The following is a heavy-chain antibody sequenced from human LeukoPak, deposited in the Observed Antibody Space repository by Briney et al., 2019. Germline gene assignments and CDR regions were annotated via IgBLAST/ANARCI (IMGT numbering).Heavy chain of an antibody. J-gene: IGHJ4*02. CDR3: ARRFPFDSSGYYLDY. Sequence: GGSLRLSCAASGFTFSDYYMSWIRQAPGKGLEWVSYISSSSSYTNYADSVKGRFTISRDNAKNSLYLQMNSLRAEDTAVYYCARRFPFDSSGYYLDYWGQGTLATVSS. D-gene: IGHD3-22*01. V-gene: IGHV3-11*03. CDR1: GFTFSDYY. CDR2: ISSSSSYT.